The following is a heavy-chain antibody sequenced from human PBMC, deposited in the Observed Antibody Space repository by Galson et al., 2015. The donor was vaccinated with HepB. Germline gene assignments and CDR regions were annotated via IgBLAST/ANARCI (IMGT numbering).Heavy chain of an antibody. CDR3: ARADPCSGGNRYSKMGIDFDY. D-gene: IGHD2-15*01. Sequence: SLRLSCAASGFTFSDYYMNWIRQAPGKGLEWVSYISSSGNSIYYADSVKGRFTISRDNSKNSLYLQMSSLRVEDTAVYYCARADPCSGGNRYSKMGIDFDYWGQGTLVTVSS. CDR2: ISSSGNSI. J-gene: IGHJ4*02. V-gene: IGHV3-11*01. CDR1: GFTFSDYY.